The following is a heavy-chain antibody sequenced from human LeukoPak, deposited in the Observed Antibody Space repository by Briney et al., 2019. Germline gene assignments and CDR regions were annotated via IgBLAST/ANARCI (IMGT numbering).Heavy chain of an antibody. CDR1: GGSISSNNW. D-gene: IGHD6-13*01. CDR3: ARRDAHGGIAAAGRIH. V-gene: IGHV4-39*01. Sequence: SETLSLTCAVSGGSISSNNWWSWVRQPPGKGPEWIGSIYYSGSTYYNPSLKSRVTISVDTSRNQFSLKLSSVTAADTAVYYCARRDAHGGIAAAGRIHWGQGTLVTVSS. J-gene: IGHJ4*02. CDR2: IYYSGST.